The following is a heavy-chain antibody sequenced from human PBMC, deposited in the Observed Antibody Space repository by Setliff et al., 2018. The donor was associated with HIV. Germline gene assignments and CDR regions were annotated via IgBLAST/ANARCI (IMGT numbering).Heavy chain of an antibody. CDR3: ARVSRLHPFDP. J-gene: IGHJ5*02. V-gene: IGHV4-59*01. Sequence: ETLSLTCTVSGGSISTYFWSWVRQTPGKGLQWIGLIYYTGIPTYNPSLEGRITMSVDRSKNQFSLRLTSVTAADTAMYYCARVSRLHPFDPWGQGTLVTVSS. CDR2: IYYTGIP. D-gene: IGHD2-15*01. CDR1: GGSISTYF.